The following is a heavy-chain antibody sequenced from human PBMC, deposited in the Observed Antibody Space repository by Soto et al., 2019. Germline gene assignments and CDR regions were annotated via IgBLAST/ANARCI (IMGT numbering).Heavy chain of an antibody. D-gene: IGHD3-3*01. J-gene: IGHJ6*02. CDR2: ISTDNGNT. Sequence: ASVKVSCKASGYTFTNSGISWVRQAPGQGLEWMGWISTDNGNTNYAQHLQGRVSMTTNTSTSTANMDLRRLRSDDTAFYYCARDQGITTFGVYSMYYYGMDVWGQGTTVTVSS. CDR3: ARDQGITTFGVYSMYYYGMDV. CDR1: GYTFTNSG. V-gene: IGHV1-18*01.